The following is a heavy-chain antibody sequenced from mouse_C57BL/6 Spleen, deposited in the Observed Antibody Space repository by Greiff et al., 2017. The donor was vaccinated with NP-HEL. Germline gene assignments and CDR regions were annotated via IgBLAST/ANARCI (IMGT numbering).Heavy chain of an antibody. V-gene: IGHV5-4*01. CDR3: ARDYGSSSYYFDD. J-gene: IGHJ2*01. CDR2: ISDGGSYT. CDR1: GFTFSSYA. D-gene: IGHD1-1*01. Sequence: EVQGVESGGGLVKPGGSLKLSCAASGFTFSSYAMSWVRQTPEKRLEWVATISDGGSYTYYPDNVKGRFTISRDNAKNNLYLQMSHLKSEDTAMYYCARDYGSSSYYFDDWGQGTTLTVSS.